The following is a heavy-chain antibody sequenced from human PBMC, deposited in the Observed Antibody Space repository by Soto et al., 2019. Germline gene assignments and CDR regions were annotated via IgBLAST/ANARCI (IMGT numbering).Heavy chain of an antibody. V-gene: IGHV3-33*01. Sequence: QVQLVESGGGVVQPGRSLRLSCAASGFTFSSYGMHWVRQAPGKGLEWVAVIWYDGSNKYYADSVKGRFTISRDNSKNTLYLQMNSLRAEDTAVYYCARQGAARRLGYFDYWGQGTLVTVSS. D-gene: IGHD6-6*01. CDR1: GFTFSSYG. CDR2: IWYDGSNK. J-gene: IGHJ4*02. CDR3: ARQGAARRLGYFDY.